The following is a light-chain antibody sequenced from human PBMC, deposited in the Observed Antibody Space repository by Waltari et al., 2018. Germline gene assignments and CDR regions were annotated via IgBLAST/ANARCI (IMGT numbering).Light chain of an antibody. CDR2: VAS. CDR1: QSIRSY. J-gene: IGKJ1*01. V-gene: IGKV1-39*01. CDR3: QQSYSTPWT. Sequence: DIQMTQSPSSLSASVGDRVTITCRASQSIRSYLNWYQQKPGKAPKRLIYVASSLESGVPSRFSGSGSGTDFTLTISSLQPEDFATYYCQQSYSTPWTFGQGTKVEIK.